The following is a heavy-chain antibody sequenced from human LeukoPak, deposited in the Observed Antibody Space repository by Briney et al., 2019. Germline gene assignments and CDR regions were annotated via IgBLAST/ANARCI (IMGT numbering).Heavy chain of an antibody. Sequence: SVKVSCKASGGTFSSYAISWVRQAPGQGLEWMGGIIPIFGTANYAQKFQGRVTITTDGSTSTAYMELSSLRSEDTAVYYCARARYYDFWSCYSNYYYYYMDVWGKGTTVTVSS. J-gene: IGHJ6*03. D-gene: IGHD3-3*01. CDR2: IIPIFGTA. V-gene: IGHV1-69*05. CDR3: ARARYYDFWSCYSNYYYYYMDV. CDR1: GGTFSSYA.